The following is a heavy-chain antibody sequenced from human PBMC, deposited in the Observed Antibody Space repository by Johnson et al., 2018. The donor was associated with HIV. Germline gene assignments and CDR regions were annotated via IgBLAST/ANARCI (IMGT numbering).Heavy chain of an antibody. CDR2: IRFDGSNE. V-gene: IGHV3-30*02. Sequence: VQLVESGGGVVQPGGSLRLSCAASGFTFSYYGMHWVRQAPGKGLEWVSFIRFDGSNEYYADSVKGRFTISRDKSKYTLYLQMNSLRAEDTAVYYCAKLDVSLDAFDIWGQGTMGTVSS. D-gene: IGHD5/OR15-5a*01. CDR1: GFTFSYYG. J-gene: IGHJ3*02. CDR3: AKLDVSLDAFDI.